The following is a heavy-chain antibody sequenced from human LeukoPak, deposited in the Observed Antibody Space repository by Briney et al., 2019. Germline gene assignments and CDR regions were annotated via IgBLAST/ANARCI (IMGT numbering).Heavy chain of an antibody. CDR3: AKTYYDSSGDAFDI. J-gene: IGHJ3*02. V-gene: IGHV3-30*02. CDR2: IRYDGSNK. Sequence: GGSLRLSCAASGFTFSSYGMHWVRQAPGKGLKWVAYIRYDGSNKYYADSVKGRFTIPRDNSKNTLYLQMNSLRAEDTAVYYCAKTYYDSSGDAFDIWGQGTMVTVSS. CDR1: GFTFSSYG. D-gene: IGHD3-22*01.